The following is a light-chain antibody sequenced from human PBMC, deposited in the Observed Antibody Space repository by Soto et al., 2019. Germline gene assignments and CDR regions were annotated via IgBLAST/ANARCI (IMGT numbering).Light chain of an antibody. CDR3: QSYDSTLSARYV. J-gene: IGLJ1*01. Sequence: QSVLTQPASVSGSPGQSITISCTGTSSDVGGYDYVSWYQLHPGKAPKLMVFEVSNRPSGVSYRFSGSKSGNTASLTISGLQAEDEADYYCQSYDSTLSARYVFGTGTKVTVL. CDR2: EVS. CDR1: SSDVGGYDY. V-gene: IGLV2-14*01.